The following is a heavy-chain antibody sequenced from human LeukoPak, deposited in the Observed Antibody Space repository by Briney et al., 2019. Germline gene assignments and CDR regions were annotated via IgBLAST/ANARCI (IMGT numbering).Heavy chain of an antibody. J-gene: IGHJ3*02. CDR2: ISGSGGST. Sequence: GGSLRLSCAASGFTFSSYAMSWVRQAPGKGLEWVSAISGSGGSTYYADSVKGRFTISRDNAKNSLYLQMESLRAEDTAVYYCAKDTGSPADAITMEDNAFDIWGQGTMVTVSS. V-gene: IGHV3-23*01. CDR3: AKDTGSPADAITMEDNAFDI. D-gene: IGHD3-3*01. CDR1: GFTFSSYA.